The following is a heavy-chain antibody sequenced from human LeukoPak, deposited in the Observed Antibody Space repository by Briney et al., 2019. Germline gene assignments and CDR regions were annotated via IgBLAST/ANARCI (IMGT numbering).Heavy chain of an antibody. Sequence: ASVKVSCKASGYTFTGYYMHWVRQAPGQGLEWMGWINPNSGGTNYAQKFQGRVTMTRDTSISTAYMELSRLRSDDTAVYYCARVPFNHPGFDYWGQGTLVTVSS. V-gene: IGHV1-2*02. CDR3: ARVPFNHPGFDY. CDR2: INPNSGGT. J-gene: IGHJ4*02. CDR1: GYTFTGYY. D-gene: IGHD1-14*01.